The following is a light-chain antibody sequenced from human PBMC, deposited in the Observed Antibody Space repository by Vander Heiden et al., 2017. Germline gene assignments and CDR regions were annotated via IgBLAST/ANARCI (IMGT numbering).Light chain of an antibody. CDR3: QQSYSTPHT. V-gene: IGKV1-39*01. J-gene: IGKJ2*01. CDR1: QSISTY. CDR2: AAS. Sequence: DIQMTQSPSPLSASVEDRVTITCRASQSISTYLNWYHQKPGKAPELLIYAASSLQSGVPSRFSGSGSGADFTLTISSLQAEDFVTYYCQQSYSTPHTFGQGTLLEIK.